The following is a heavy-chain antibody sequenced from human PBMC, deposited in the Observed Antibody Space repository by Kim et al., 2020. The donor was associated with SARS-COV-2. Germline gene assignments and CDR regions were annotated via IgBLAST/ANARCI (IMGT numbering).Heavy chain of an antibody. CDR2: IYYSGST. D-gene: IGHD4-17*01. Sequence: SETLSLTCTVSGGSVSSGSYYWSWIRQPPGKGLEWIGYIYYSGSTNYNPSLKSRVTISVDTSKNQFSLKLSSVTAADTAVYYCATRYGDPTGAYYYYGMDVWGQGTTVTVSS. CDR3: ATRYGDPTGAYYYYGMDV. V-gene: IGHV4-61*01. J-gene: IGHJ6*02. CDR1: GGSVSSGSYY.